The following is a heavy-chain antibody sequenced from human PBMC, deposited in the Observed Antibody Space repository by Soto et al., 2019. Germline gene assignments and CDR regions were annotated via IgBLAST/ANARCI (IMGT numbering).Heavy chain of an antibody. CDR2: IYYSGST. CDR3: AFAIRHYYHYGMDV. J-gene: IGHJ6*02. V-gene: IGHV4-31*03. CDR1: GGSISSGGYY. D-gene: IGHD2-2*02. Sequence: SETLSLTCTVSGGSISSGGYYWSWIRQHPGKGLEWIGYIYYSGSTYYNPSLKSRVTISVDTSKNQFSLKLSSVTAADTAVYYCAFAIRHYYHYGMDVWGQGTTVTVSS.